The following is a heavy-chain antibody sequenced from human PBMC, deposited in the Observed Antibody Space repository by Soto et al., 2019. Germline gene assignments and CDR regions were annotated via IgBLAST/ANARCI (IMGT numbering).Heavy chain of an antibody. D-gene: IGHD2-15*01. V-gene: IGHV4-59*01. CDR2: IYYSGST. Sequence: QVQLQESGPGLVKPSETLSLTCTVSGGSISSYYWSWIRQPPGKGLKWIGYIYYSGSTNYNPSLKSRVTISVDTSKNQFSLKLSSVTAADTAVYYCAGTRGYCSGGSCPTVVDYWGQGTLVTVSS. CDR3: AGTRGYCSGGSCPTVVDY. CDR1: GGSISSYY. J-gene: IGHJ4*02.